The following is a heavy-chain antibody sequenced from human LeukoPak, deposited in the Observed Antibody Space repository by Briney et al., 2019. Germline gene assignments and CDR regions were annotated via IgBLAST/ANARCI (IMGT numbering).Heavy chain of an antibody. Sequence: PGKSLRLSCAASGFTFSGYPIHWVRQAPGKGLEWVAVISYDGSNKYYADSVKGRFTISRDNSKNTLYLQMNSLRAEDTAVYYCARAAYSSSWFTSYYYYGMDVWGQGTTVTVSS. CDR3: ARAAYSSSWFTSYYYYGMDV. J-gene: IGHJ6*02. V-gene: IGHV3-30*04. D-gene: IGHD6-13*01. CDR2: ISYDGSNK. CDR1: GFTFSGYP.